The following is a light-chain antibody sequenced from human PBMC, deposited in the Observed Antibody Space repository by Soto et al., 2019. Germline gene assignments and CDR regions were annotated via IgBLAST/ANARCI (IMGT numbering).Light chain of an antibody. CDR3: QHYHNWPPWT. V-gene: IGKV3-15*01. J-gene: IGKJ1*01. CDR1: QSVSTN. Sequence: IVMTQSPATLSVSPGERAILSCRASQSVSTNLAWYQQKPGQAPRLLMYGASTRATGIPARFSGSGSGTEFTLTISSLQSEDFAVYYCQHYHNWPPWTFGQGTKVEIK. CDR2: GAS.